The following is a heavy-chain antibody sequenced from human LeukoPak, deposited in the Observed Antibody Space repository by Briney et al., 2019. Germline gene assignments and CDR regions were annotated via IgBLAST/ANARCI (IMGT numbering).Heavy chain of an antibody. CDR1: GGSISGGGYY. D-gene: IGHD1-1*01. J-gene: IGHJ5*02. Sequence: SQTLSLTCTVSGGSISGGGYYWSWIRQHPGKGLEWIGYIYYSGSTYYNPSLKSRVTISVDTSKNQFSLKLSSVTAADTAVYYCARDVSGSSPGYIDPWGQGTLVTVSS. CDR2: IYYSGST. CDR3: ARDVSGSSPGYIDP. V-gene: IGHV4-31*03.